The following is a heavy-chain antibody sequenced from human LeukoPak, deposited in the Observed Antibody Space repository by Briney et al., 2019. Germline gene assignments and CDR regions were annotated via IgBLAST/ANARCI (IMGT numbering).Heavy chain of an antibody. CDR3: ARNLISVAGELDY. CDR1: GFILSSYS. J-gene: IGHJ4*02. CDR2: ISSSSSTI. D-gene: IGHD6-19*01. Sequence: GGSLRLSCAASGFILSSYSMNWVRQAPGKGLEWISYISSSSSTIYYADSVKGRFTISRDNAKNSLYLQMSSLRDEDTALYYCARNLISVAGELDYWGQGALVTVSS. V-gene: IGHV3-48*02.